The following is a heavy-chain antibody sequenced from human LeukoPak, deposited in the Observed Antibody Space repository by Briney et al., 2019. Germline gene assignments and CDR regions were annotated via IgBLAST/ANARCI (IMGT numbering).Heavy chain of an antibody. Sequence: PSETLSLTCTVSGGSISSGSYYWSWIRQPAGKGLEWIGRIYTSGSTNYNPSLKSRVIISVETSKNQFSLKLSSVTAADTAVYYCARDLRRLYQTSVEGIVGATGAFDIWGQGTMVTVSS. V-gene: IGHV4-61*02. D-gene: IGHD1-26*01. CDR2: IYTSGST. J-gene: IGHJ3*02. CDR1: GGSISSGSYY. CDR3: ARDLRRLYQTSVEGIVGATGAFDI.